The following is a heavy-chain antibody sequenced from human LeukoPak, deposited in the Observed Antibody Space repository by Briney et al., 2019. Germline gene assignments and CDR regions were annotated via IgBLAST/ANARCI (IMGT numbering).Heavy chain of an antibody. CDR1: GGSISSGSYY. J-gene: IGHJ5*02. CDR2: IYTSGST. D-gene: IGHD3-16*02. CDR3: ARLSGWAPFDP. V-gene: IGHV4-61*02. Sequence: SETLSLTCTVSGGSISSGSYYWSWIRQPAGKGLEWIGRIYTSGSTNYNPSLKSRVTISVDTSKNQFSLKLSSVTAADTAVYYCARLSGWAPFDPWGQGTLVTVSS.